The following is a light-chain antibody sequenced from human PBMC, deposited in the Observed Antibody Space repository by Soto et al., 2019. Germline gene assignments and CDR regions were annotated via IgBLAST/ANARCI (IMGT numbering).Light chain of an antibody. CDR3: QHLNTYPIT. Sequence: IQLTQSPSSLSASVGDRVTVSWRASQDISTHLAWFAQKPGRAPQLLIYAASTLHSGVPSRFSGSGSGTDFTLTISSLQPEDFATYYCQHLNTYPITFGPGTRLEIK. CDR1: QDISTH. J-gene: IGKJ5*01. V-gene: IGKV1-9*01. CDR2: AAS.